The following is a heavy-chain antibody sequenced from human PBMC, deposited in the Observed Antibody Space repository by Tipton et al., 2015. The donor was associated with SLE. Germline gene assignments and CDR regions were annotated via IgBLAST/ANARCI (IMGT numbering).Heavy chain of an antibody. Sequence: TLSLTCTVSGGSISSHYWSWIRQPPGKGLEWIGYIYYSGSTNDNPSLKSRVTISVDTSKNQFSLKLSSVTAADTAVYYCSEGYYFDYWGQGTLVTVSS. CDR3: SEGYYFDY. J-gene: IGHJ4*02. CDR1: GGSISSHY. V-gene: IGHV4-59*11. CDR2: IYYSGST.